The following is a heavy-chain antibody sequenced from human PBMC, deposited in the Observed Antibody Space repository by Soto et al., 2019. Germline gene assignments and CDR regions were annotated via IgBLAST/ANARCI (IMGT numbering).Heavy chain of an antibody. D-gene: IGHD2-15*01. Sequence: SETLSLTCNVSGGSITGAYYWNWIRQHPGKGLEWIGSIHYRGSTYYNPSLKTRITISLDRSNNQFSLKLGSLTAADTAVYYCARVRDSFGLDVWGQGTTVTVSS. CDR1: GGSITGAYY. J-gene: IGHJ6*02. CDR2: IHYRGST. V-gene: IGHV4-31*03. CDR3: ARVRDSFGLDV.